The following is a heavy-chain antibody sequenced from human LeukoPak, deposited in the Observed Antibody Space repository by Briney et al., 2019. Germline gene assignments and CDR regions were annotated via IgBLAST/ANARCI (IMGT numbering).Heavy chain of an antibody. CDR2: IIPIFGTA. Sequence: SVKVSCKACGGTFSSYAISWVRQAPGQGLEWMGRIIPIFGTANYAQKFQGRVTITTDESTSTAYMELSSLRSEDTAVYYCARSYYDSSGYFQHWGQGTLVTVSS. D-gene: IGHD3-22*01. J-gene: IGHJ1*01. V-gene: IGHV1-69*05. CDR1: GGTFSSYA. CDR3: ARSYYDSSGYFQH.